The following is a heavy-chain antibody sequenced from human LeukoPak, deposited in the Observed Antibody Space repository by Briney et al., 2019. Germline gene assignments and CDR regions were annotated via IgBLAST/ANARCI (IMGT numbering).Heavy chain of an antibody. CDR2: INPNSGGT. D-gene: IGHD4-17*01. CDR1: GYTFTGYY. V-gene: IGHV1-2*06. CDR3: AREDDYGDYVIDY. J-gene: IGHJ4*02. Sequence: ASVKVSCKASGYTFTGYYMHWVRQAPGQGLEWMGRINPNSGGTNYAQKFQGRVTMTRDTSISTAYMELSGLRSDDTAVYYCAREDDYGDYVIDYWGQGTLVIVSS.